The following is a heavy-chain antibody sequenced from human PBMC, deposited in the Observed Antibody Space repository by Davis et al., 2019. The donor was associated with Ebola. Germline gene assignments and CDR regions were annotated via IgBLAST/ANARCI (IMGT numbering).Heavy chain of an antibody. Sequence: SVKVSCKASGGTFSSYAISWVRQAPGQGLEWMGRIIPILGIANYAQKFQGRVTITADKSTSTAYMELSSLRSEDTALYYCARGGRVKSRGWATVTTPLDYWGQGTLVTVSS. CDR2: IIPILGIA. CDR1: GGTFSSYA. V-gene: IGHV1-69*04. J-gene: IGHJ4*02. D-gene: IGHD4-17*01. CDR3: ARGGRVKSRGWATVTTPLDY.